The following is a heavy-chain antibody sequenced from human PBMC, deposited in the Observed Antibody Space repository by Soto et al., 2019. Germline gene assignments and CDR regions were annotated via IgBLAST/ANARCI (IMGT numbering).Heavy chain of an antibody. D-gene: IGHD6-13*01. CDR2: VSYDGSNE. V-gene: IGHV3-30*18. CDR1: GFAFSSYG. J-gene: IGHJ5*02. CDR3: AKDASRDSSARGWFDP. Sequence: GGSLRLSCAGSGFAFSSYGMYWVRQAPGKGLEWVAVVSYDGSNEFYADSVKGRFTISRDNSKNTLYLQMHSLRAEDTAVYYCAKDASRDSSARGWFDPWGPGTLVTVSS.